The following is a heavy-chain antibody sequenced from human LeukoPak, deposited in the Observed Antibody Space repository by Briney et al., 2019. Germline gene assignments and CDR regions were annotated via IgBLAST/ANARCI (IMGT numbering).Heavy chain of an antibody. Sequence: GASVKVSCKASGYTFTGYYMHWVRQAPGQGLEWMGWINPNSGGTNYAQKFQGGVTMTRDTSISTAYMELSRLRSDDTAVYYCARDYMNYYDSSGSRDWGQGTLVTVSS. CDR2: INPNSGGT. J-gene: IGHJ4*02. D-gene: IGHD3-22*01. CDR1: GYTFTGYY. CDR3: ARDYMNYYDSSGSRD. V-gene: IGHV1-2*02.